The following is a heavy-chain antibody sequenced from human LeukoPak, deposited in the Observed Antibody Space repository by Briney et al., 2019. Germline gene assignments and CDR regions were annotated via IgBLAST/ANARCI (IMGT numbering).Heavy chain of an antibody. CDR1: GDSISSSSYC. CDR3: ARHRESYYFDY. V-gene: IGHV4-39*01. D-gene: IGHD1-26*01. CDR2: IYYSGST. J-gene: IGHJ4*02. Sequence: SETLSLTCTVSGDSISSSSYCWGWIRQAPGKGLEWIGSIYYSGSTYYNPSLKSRVTISVDTSKNQFSLKLSSVTAADTAVYYCARHRESYYFDYWGQGTLVTVSS.